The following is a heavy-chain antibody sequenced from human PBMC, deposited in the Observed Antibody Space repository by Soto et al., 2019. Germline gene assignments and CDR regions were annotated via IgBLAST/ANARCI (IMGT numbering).Heavy chain of an antibody. J-gene: IGHJ3*02. CDR3: AKTPVYYDILTGYPLGAFDI. CDR2: ISGSGGST. Sequence: PGGSLRLSCAASGFTFSSYAMSWVRQAPGKGLEWVSAISGSGGSTYYADSVKGRFTISRDNSKNTLYLQMNSLRAEDTAVYYCAKTPVYYDILTGYPLGAFDIWGQGTMVTVSS. CDR1: GFTFSSYA. V-gene: IGHV3-23*01. D-gene: IGHD3-9*01.